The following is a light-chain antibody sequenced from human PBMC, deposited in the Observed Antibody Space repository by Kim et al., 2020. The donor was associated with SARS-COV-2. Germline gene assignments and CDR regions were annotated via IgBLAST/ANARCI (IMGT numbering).Light chain of an antibody. J-gene: IGLJ2*01. Sequence: SVKPTCTRSSGNRGYANAWHQQQPEKGPRYLMKLNSDGSHSKGDGIPDRFSGSSSGAARYLTISSLQSEDEADYYCQTWGTGIRVFGGGTQLTVL. V-gene: IGLV4-69*01. CDR2: LNSDGSH. CDR3: QTWGTGIRV. CDR1: SGNRGYA.